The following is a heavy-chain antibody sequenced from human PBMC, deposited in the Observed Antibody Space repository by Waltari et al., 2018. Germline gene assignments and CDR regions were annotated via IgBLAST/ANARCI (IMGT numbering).Heavy chain of an antibody. CDR1: GGSISSSSYY. J-gene: IGHJ4*02. CDR3: ASRDPFDWFRN. D-gene: IGHD3-9*01. CDR2: IYYSGGT. V-gene: IGHV4-39*07. Sequence: QLQLQESGPGLVKPSETLSLTCTVSGGSISSSSYYWGWIRQPPGKGLEWIGSIYYSGGTSYNPSLKSRVTISVDTSKNQFSLKLSSVTAADTAVYYCASRDPFDWFRNWGQGTLVTVSS.